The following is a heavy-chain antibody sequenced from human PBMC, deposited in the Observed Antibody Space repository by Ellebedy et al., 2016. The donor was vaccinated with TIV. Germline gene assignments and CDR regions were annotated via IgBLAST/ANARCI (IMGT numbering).Heavy chain of an antibody. CDR3: ARATAGFDY. CDR1: GFSFSNYW. CDR2: IKQDGSAK. V-gene: IGHV3-7*01. J-gene: IGHJ4*02. D-gene: IGHD1-1*01. Sequence: GESLKISCAASGFSFSNYWMNWVRQAPGKGLEWVANIKQDGSAKNYVDSVKGRLSISREICKNSLYLQMSSLRAEDTAVYYCARATAGFDYWGQGTLVTVSS.